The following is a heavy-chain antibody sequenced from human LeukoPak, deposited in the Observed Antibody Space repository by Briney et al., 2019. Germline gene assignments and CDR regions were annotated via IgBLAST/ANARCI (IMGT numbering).Heavy chain of an antibody. CDR1: GFTFSSYA. Sequence: GRSLRLSCAASGFTFSSYAMHWVRQAPGKGLEWVAVISYDGSNKYYADSVKGRFTISRDNSKNTLYLQMNSLRAEDTAVYYCARVLDSSGWYFDYWGQGTLVTVSS. V-gene: IGHV3-30-3*01. CDR2: ISYDGSNK. D-gene: IGHD6-19*01. CDR3: ARVLDSSGWYFDY. J-gene: IGHJ4*02.